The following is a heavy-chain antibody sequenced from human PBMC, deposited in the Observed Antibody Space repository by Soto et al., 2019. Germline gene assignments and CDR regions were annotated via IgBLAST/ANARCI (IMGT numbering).Heavy chain of an antibody. J-gene: IGHJ4*02. Sequence: ELQLVESGGGLVQPGGSLRLSCAASGFTFSGYNMNWVRQAPGKGLEWISCIKSDSSGTWYADSVKGRFTMSRDNAKNSLYLQMNSLRDEDTAVYFCARDSNWSSDYWGQGTLVAVSS. CDR2: IKSDSSGT. CDR1: GFTFSGYN. D-gene: IGHD1-1*01. CDR3: ARDSNWSSDY. V-gene: IGHV3-48*02.